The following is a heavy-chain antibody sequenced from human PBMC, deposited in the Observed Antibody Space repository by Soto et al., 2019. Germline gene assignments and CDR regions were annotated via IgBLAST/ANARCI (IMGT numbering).Heavy chain of an antibody. V-gene: IGHV1-18*01. CDR1: GYTFTSYG. CDR2: ISAYNGNT. J-gene: IGHJ6*03. CDR3: AIVHAAPTTHYYMDV. Sequence: QVQLVQSGAEVKKPGASVKVSCKASGYTFTSYGISWVRQAPGQGLEWMGWISAYNGNTNYAQKLQGRVTMITDTSTITAYMELRSLRSDDTAVYYCAIVHAAPTTHYYMDVWGKGTTLTVSS. D-gene: IGHD6-6*01.